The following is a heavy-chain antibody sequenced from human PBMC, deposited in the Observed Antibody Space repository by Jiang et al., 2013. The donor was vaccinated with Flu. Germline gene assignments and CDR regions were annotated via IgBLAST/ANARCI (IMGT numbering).Heavy chain of an antibody. J-gene: IGHJ5*02. CDR3: ARWEGDDGSSYEGAYNWFDP. CDR1: GYSFTSYW. V-gene: IGHV5-51*03. Sequence: PGESLKISCKGSGYSFTSYWIGWVRQMPGKGLEWMGIIYPGDSDTRYSPSFQGQVTISADKSISTAYLQWSSLKASDTAMYYCARWEGDDGSSYEGAYNWFDPWGQGTLVTVSS. CDR2: IYPGDSDT. D-gene: IGHD6-6*01.